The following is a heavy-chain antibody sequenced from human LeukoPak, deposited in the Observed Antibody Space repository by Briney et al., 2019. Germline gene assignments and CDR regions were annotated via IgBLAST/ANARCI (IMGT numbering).Heavy chain of an antibody. D-gene: IGHD3-3*01. CDR3: ARVSESYYYYYMDV. J-gene: IGHJ6*03. V-gene: IGHV3-21*01. Sequence: GGSLRLSCAASGFTFSSYSMNWVRQAPGKGLEWVSSISSSSSDIYYADSVKGRFTISRDNAKNSLYLQMNSLRAEDTAVYYCARVSESYYYYYMDVWGKGTTVTVSS. CDR2: ISSSSSDI. CDR1: GFTFSSYS.